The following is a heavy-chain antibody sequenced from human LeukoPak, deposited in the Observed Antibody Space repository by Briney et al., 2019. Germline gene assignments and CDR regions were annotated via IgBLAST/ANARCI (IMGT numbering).Heavy chain of an antibody. CDR1: GFTFSDYY. J-gene: IGHJ6*03. CDR3: ARVRSRFYYYMDV. CDR2: ISSSGSTI. D-gene: IGHD3-3*01. V-gene: IGHV3-11*04. Sequence: GGSLRLSCAASGFTFSDYYMSWIRQAPGKGLEWVSYISSSGSTIYYADSVKGRFTISRDNAKNSLYLQMNSLRAEDTAVYYCARVRSRFYYYMDVWGKGTTVTVSS.